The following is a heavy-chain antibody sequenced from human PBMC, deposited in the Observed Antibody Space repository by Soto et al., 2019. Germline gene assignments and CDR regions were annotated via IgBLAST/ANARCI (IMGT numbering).Heavy chain of an antibody. CDR3: AKEKPTTTCFDS. V-gene: IGHV3-23*01. Sequence: GGSLRLSCVASGFSFSSYPMTLVRQAPGKGLEWVSVISGSGTNTYYAESVKGRFTISRDSSQNTLYLQMNSLRAEDTAVYYCAKEKPTTTCFDSWGQGTLVTVSS. CDR1: GFSFSSYP. CDR2: ISGSGTNT. D-gene: IGHD1-1*01. J-gene: IGHJ4*02.